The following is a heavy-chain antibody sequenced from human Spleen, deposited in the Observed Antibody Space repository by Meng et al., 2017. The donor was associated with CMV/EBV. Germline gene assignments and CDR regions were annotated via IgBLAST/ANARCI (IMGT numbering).Heavy chain of an antibody. V-gene: IGHV3-7*01. CDR3: ARGDPLTTDY. CDR1: GFTFSSYW. D-gene: IGHD4-11*01. Sequence: GESLKISCAASGFTFSSYWMSWVRQAPGKGLEWVGNIKQDGSEKYYVDSVKGRFTISRDNAKNSLYLQMNSLRAEDTAVYYCARGDPLTTDYWGQGTQVTVSS. J-gene: IGHJ4*02. CDR2: IKQDGSEK.